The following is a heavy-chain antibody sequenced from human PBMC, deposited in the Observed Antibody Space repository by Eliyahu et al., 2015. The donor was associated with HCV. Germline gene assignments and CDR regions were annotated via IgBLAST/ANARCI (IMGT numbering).Heavy chain of an antibody. CDR2: ISGSDDAT. D-gene: IGHD3-3*01. CDR1: GFSFSNYA. Sequence: EVQLLESGGGLVQPGGSLRLSCAVSGFSFSNYAMSWVRQAPEKGLEWVSAISGSDDATYYADSVKGRFTISRDNSKNTLYLQMNSLSVEDTAVYYCAKGRVSDYWGQGTLVTVSS. CDR3: AKGRVSDY. J-gene: IGHJ4*02. V-gene: IGHV3-23*01.